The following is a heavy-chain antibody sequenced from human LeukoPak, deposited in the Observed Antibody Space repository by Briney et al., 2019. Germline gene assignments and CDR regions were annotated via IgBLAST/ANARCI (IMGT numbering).Heavy chain of an antibody. V-gene: IGHV4-59*08. J-gene: IGHJ2*01. Sequence: PSETLSLTCTVSGGSISSYYWSWIRQPPGKGLEWIGYIYCSGGTNYNPSLKSRVTISVDTSKNQFSLKLSPVTAADTAVYYCARQGGGFWYFDLWGRGTLVTVSS. D-gene: IGHD6-25*01. CDR3: ARQGGGFWYFDL. CDR2: IYCSGGT. CDR1: GGSISSYY.